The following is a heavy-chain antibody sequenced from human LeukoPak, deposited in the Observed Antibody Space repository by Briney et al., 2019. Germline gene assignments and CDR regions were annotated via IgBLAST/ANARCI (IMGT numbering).Heavy chain of an antibody. CDR1: GYTFTDYY. Sequence: ASVKVSCKASGYTFTDYYIHWVRQAPGQGLEWMGWINPNSGGTNYAQKFQGRVTMTKDTSISTAYMELSRLRSDDTAVYFCAREIAVVDYWGQGTLVTVSS. D-gene: IGHD6-19*01. V-gene: IGHV1-2*02. CDR2: INPNSGGT. CDR3: AREIAVVDY. J-gene: IGHJ4*02.